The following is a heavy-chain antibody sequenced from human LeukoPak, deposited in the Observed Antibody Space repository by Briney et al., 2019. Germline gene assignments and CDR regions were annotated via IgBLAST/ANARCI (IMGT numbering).Heavy chain of an antibody. CDR2: TTGSGGST. D-gene: IGHD1-14*01. J-gene: IGHJ6*02. Sequence: GGSLRLSCVGSGFFFANYEVNWVRQAPGKGLEWLSYTTGSGGSTHYAESVNGRFTVSRDNAKDSLYLHMSSLKVEDTAVYYCARERTPESSLANYGLDVWGQGTTVTVSS. V-gene: IGHV3-48*03. CDR1: GFFFANYE. CDR3: ARERTPESSLANYGLDV.